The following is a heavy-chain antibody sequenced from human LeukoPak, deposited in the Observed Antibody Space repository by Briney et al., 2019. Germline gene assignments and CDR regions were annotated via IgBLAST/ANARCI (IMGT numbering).Heavy chain of an antibody. V-gene: IGHV1-69*13. CDR3: ARGMVRNYYYGMDV. Sequence: SVKVSCKASGGTFSSYAISWVRQAPGQGLEWMGGIIPIFGTANYAQKFQGRVTITADESTSTAYMELSSLRSEDTAVCYCARGMVRNYYYGMDVWGQGTTVTVSS. CDR2: IIPIFGTA. J-gene: IGHJ6*02. D-gene: IGHD3-10*01. CDR1: GGTFSSYA.